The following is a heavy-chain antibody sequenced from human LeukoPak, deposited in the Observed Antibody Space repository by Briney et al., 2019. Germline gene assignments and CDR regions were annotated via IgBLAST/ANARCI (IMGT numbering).Heavy chain of an antibody. J-gene: IGHJ5*02. D-gene: IGHD4-17*01. CDR3: AREGLRSFKWFDP. CDR2: ITPIFGIA. V-gene: IGHV1-69*04. CDR1: GGTFSSYA. Sequence: SVKVSCKASGGTFSSYAISWVRQAPGQGLEWMGRITPIFGIANYAQKFQGRVTITADKSTSTAYMELSSLRSEDTAVYYCAREGLRSFKWFDPWGQGTLVTVSS.